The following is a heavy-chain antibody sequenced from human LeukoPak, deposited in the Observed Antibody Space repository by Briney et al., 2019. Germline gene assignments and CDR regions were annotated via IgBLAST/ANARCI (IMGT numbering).Heavy chain of an antibody. V-gene: IGHV3-66*01. CDR1: GFIVSSKY. CDR2: IFSGDST. CDR3: ARVGAVAAADC. Sequence: PGGSLRLSCTASGFIVSSKYMSWVRQAPGKGREWVSIIFSGDSTYYADSVKGRFTISRDNSKNTVYLQMNSLRAEDTAVYYCARVGAVAAADCWGQGTLVTVSS. D-gene: IGHD6-19*01. J-gene: IGHJ4*02.